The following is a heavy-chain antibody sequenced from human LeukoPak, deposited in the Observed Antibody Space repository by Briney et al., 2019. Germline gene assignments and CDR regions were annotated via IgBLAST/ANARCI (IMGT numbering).Heavy chain of an antibody. CDR2: IIPIFGTA. CDR3: AGTPRVEMATIKDYYYYMDV. J-gene: IGHJ6*03. D-gene: IGHD5-24*01. Sequence: ASVKVSCKASGGTFSSYAISWVRQAPGQGLEWMGGIIPIFGTANYAQKLQGRVTITTDESTSTAYMELSSLRSEDTAVYHCAGTPRVEMATIKDYYYYMDVWGKGTTVTVSS. CDR1: GGTFSSYA. V-gene: IGHV1-69*05.